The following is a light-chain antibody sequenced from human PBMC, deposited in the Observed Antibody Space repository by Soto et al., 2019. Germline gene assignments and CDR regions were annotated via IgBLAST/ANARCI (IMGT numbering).Light chain of an antibody. CDR2: GAS. V-gene: IGKV3-20*01. CDR1: QTVSSNF. CDR3: QQYGSSPET. Sequence: MVLTQSTDSLSVSPGERATLSCRASQTVSSNFLAWYQQRPGQAPRLLIYGASSRAAGIPDRFSGSGSGTDFTLTISRLEPEDLAVYYCQQYGSSPETFGQGTKVDI. J-gene: IGKJ1*01.